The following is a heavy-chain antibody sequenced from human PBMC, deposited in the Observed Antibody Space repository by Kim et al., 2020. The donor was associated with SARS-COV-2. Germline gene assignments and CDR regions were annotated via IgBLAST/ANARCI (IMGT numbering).Heavy chain of an antibody. Sequence: AQKFQGRVTITADESTSTAYMELSSLRSEDTAVYYCARALTTVTTRGFDYWGQGTLVTVSS. CDR3: ARALTTVTTRGFDY. D-gene: IGHD4-17*01. J-gene: IGHJ4*02. V-gene: IGHV1-69*01.